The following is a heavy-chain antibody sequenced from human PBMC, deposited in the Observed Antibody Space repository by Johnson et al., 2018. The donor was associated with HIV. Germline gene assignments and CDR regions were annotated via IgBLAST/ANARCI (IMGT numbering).Heavy chain of an antibody. Sequence: EVQLVESGRGVVRPGGSLRLSCAASGFTFDDYAMHWVRQAPGKGLEWVSGISWNSVSLGYADSVKGRFTISRDKDKYFLYLQMNSLSAEDTALYYWAKAGSGSYDDAFDIWGQGTMVTVSS. D-gene: IGHD1-26*01. CDR3: AKAGSGSYDDAFDI. V-gene: IGHV3-9*01. CDR1: GFTFDDYA. J-gene: IGHJ3*02. CDR2: ISWNSVSL.